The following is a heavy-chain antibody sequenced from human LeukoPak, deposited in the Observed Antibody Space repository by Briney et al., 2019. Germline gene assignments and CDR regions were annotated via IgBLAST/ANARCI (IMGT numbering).Heavy chain of an antibody. CDR2: INPNSGGT. D-gene: IGHD3-3*01. J-gene: IGHJ4*02. V-gene: IGHV1-2*06. CDR3: ARETKLEWLLIFDY. Sequence: ASVKVSCKATGYTFTGYYMHWVRQAPGQGLEWMGRINPNSGGTNYAQKFQGRVTMTRDTSISTAYMELSRLRSDDTAVYYCARETKLEWLLIFDYWGQGTLVTVSS. CDR1: GYTFTGYY.